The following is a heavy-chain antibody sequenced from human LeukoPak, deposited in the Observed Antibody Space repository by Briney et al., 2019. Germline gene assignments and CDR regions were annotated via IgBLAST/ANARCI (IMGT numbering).Heavy chain of an antibody. CDR3: TRGASCGGDCYWEDYYYYGTDV. CDR2: INDSGTT. V-gene: IGHV4-34*01. D-gene: IGHD2-21*02. J-gene: IGHJ6*02. Sequence: SETLSLTCAVCGESLSGYYWSWIRQPPGKGLEWIGEINDSGTTNSNPSLKSRLTISIDSSKNQFSLKLTSVTAADTAVYYCTRGASCGGDCYWEDYYYYGTDVWGQGTTVTVSS. CDR1: GESLSGYY.